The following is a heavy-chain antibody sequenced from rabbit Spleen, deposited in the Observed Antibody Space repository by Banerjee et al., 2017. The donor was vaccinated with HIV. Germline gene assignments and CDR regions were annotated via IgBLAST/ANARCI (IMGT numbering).Heavy chain of an antibody. Sequence: QSLEESGGDLVKPGASLTLTCTASGFSFSGTYWICWVRQAPGKGLEWIACIANGVDRTIYASWAKGRFTISKTSTTVDLQMTSLTAADTAPYFCARDTGSSFSSYGMDLWGPGTLVTVS. J-gene: IGHJ6*01. V-gene: IGHV1S40*01. CDR3: ARDTGSSFSSYGMDL. CDR2: IANGVDRT. D-gene: IGHD8-1*01. CDR1: GFSFSGTYW.